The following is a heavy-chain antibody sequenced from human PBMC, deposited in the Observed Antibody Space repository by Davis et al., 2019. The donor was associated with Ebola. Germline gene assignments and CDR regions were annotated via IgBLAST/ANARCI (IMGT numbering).Heavy chain of an antibody. V-gene: IGHV5-51*01. CDR3: SLHQGPIGLPPGTLLQEHL. CDR2: IYPGDSDT. CDR1: GYSFTSFW. Sequence: GESLKISCKASGYSFTSFWIGWVRQMPGKGLEWMGIIYPGDSDTRYSPSFRGQVTISADKSISTAYLQWSSLKASDTAMCSWSLHQGPIGLPPGTLLQEHLWG. J-gene: IGHJ6*01.